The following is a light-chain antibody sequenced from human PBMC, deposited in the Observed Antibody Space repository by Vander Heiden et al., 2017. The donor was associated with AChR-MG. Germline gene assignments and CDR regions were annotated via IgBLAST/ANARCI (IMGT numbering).Light chain of an antibody. CDR2: DVS. CDR3: SSYTSSSTRV. V-gene: IGLV2-14*03. CDR1: SSDVGGYNY. Sequence: QFALTQPASVSGCPGQSITISCTGTSSDVGGYNYGSCYQHHPGKAPKRMIYDVSNRPSGVSNRFSGSKAGNTASLTISELQAEDEADYYCSSYTSSSTRVFGGGTKLTVL. J-gene: IGLJ3*02.